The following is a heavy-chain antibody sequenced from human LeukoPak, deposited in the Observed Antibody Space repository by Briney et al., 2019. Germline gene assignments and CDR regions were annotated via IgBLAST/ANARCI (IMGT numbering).Heavy chain of an antibody. Sequence: GGSLRLSCAASGFTFSSYAMHWVRQAPGKGLEWVAVISYDGSNKYYADSVKGRFTISRDNSKNTLYLQMNSLRAEDTAVYYCARDKGGYDPWGQGTLVTVSS. D-gene: IGHD5-12*01. CDR1: GFTFSSYA. CDR3: ARDKGGYDP. V-gene: IGHV3-30-3*01. CDR2: ISYDGSNK. J-gene: IGHJ5*02.